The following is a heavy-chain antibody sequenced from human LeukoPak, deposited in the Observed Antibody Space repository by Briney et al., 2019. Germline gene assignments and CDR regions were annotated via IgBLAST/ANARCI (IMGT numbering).Heavy chain of an antibody. CDR3: AREGYDFWSGHLPLDV. V-gene: IGHV4-59*01. CDR1: AGSISSYY. Sequence: SETLSLTCTVSAGSISSYYWSWIRQPPGKGLEWIGYIYYSGSTNYNPSLKSRVTISVDTSKNQFSLKLSSVTAADTAVYYCAREGYDFWSGHLPLDVWGQGTTVTVSS. J-gene: IGHJ6*02. CDR2: IYYSGST. D-gene: IGHD3-3*01.